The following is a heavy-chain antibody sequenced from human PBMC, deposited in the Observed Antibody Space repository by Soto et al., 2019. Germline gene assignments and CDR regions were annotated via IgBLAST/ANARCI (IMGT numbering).Heavy chain of an antibody. Sequence: QVQLVQSGAEVKKPGASVKVSCKTSGYTFISYGICWVRQAPVQGLEWMGWISAYNGDTSYAQKFQGRDTMTRDTSTTTAYMELTNLRSDDTAVYYCARVMLEAGGTNWFDPWRQGPLVTVSS. J-gene: IGHJ5*02. V-gene: IGHV1-18*01. D-gene: IGHD6-13*01. CDR1: GYTFISYG. CDR2: ISAYNGDT. CDR3: ARVMLEAGGTNWFDP.